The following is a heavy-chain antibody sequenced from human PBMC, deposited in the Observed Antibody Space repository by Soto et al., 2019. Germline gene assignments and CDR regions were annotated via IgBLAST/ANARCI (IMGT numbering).Heavy chain of an antibody. Sequence: LSLTCTVSGGSVNSGGYHWSWIRQHPGKGLEWIGDIYYSGSTYYNPSLKSRVTISIDTSTNHFSLHLSALTAADTAVYYCARAPIPNWNYYGMDVWGQGTTVTVSS. CDR3: ARAPIPNWNYYGMDV. CDR2: IYYSGST. D-gene: IGHD1-1*01. V-gene: IGHV4-31*03. J-gene: IGHJ6*02. CDR1: GGSVNSGGYH.